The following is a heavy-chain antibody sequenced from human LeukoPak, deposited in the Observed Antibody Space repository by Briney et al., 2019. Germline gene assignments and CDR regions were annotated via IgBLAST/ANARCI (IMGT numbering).Heavy chain of an antibody. CDR3: ARGYSSSWYGEYFQH. D-gene: IGHD6-13*01. Sequence: PGGSLRLSCAASGFTFSSYSMNWVRQAPGKGLEWVSSISSSSSYIYYADSVKGRFTISRDNAKNSLYLQMNSLRAEDTAVYYCARGYSSSWYGEYFQHWGQGTLVTVSS. CDR2: ISSSSSYI. J-gene: IGHJ1*01. CDR1: GFTFSSYS. V-gene: IGHV3-21*01.